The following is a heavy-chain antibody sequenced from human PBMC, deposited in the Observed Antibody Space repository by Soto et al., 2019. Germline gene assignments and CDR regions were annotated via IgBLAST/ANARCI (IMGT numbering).Heavy chain of an antibody. D-gene: IGHD2-2*01. CDR3: ARAIVVVPAAMPRNYYDYMDV. CDR2: INHSGST. V-gene: IGHV4-34*01. J-gene: IGHJ6*03. Sequence: SETLSLTCAVYGGSFSGYYWSWIRQPPGKGLEWIGEINHSGSTNYNPSLKSRVTISVDTSKNQFSLKLSSVTAADTAVYYCARAIVVVPAAMPRNYYDYMDVWGKGTTVTVSS. CDR1: GGSFSGYY.